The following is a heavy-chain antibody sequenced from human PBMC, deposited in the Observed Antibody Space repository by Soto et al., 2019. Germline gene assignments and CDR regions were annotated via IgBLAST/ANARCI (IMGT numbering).Heavy chain of an antibody. CDR2: INPNSGNT. CDR1: GYTFTSYD. V-gene: IGHV1-8*01. Sequence: ASVKVSCKASGYTFTSYDIKWVRQATGQGLEWMGWINPNSGNTGYAQKFQGRVTMTRNTSISTAYMELSSLRSEDTAVYYCARDLTPNYYDSSGYYPSHWFDPWCQGTLVTVSS. D-gene: IGHD3-22*01. CDR3: ARDLTPNYYDSSGYYPSHWFDP. J-gene: IGHJ5*02.